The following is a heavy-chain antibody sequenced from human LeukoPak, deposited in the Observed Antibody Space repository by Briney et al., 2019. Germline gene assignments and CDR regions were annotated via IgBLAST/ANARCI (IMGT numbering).Heavy chain of an antibody. V-gene: IGHV3-30-3*01. CDR2: ISYDGSNK. D-gene: IGHD6-19*01. CDR3: ARDSEGQWLVLGVMDY. J-gene: IGHJ4*02. Sequence: QTGGSLRLSCAASGFTFSSYAMHWVRQAPGKGLEWVAVISYDGSNKYYADSVKGRFTISRDSSKNTLYLQMNSLRAEDTAVYYCARDSEGQWLVLGVMDYWGQGTLVTVSS. CDR1: GFTFSSYA.